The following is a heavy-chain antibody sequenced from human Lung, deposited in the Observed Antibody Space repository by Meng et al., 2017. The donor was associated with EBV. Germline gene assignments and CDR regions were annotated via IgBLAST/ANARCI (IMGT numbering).Heavy chain of an antibody. J-gene: IGHJ4*02. D-gene: IGHD3-10*01. CDR3: ARVTLWFGELEY. V-gene: IGHV4-31*03. CDR2: INHSGST. CDR1: GGSISSVGYD. Sequence: QVQLQAPGPGLAMPSQTLSLTFTFTGGSISSVGYDWCWIRQPPEKGQGWIWEINHSGSTNYNPSLKSRVTISVDTSKNQFSLKLSSVTAADTAVDYCARVTLWFGELEYWGQGTLVTVSS.